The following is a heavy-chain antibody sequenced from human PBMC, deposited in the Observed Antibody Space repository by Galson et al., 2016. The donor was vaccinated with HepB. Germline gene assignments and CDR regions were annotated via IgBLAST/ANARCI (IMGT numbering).Heavy chain of an antibody. Sequence: SLRLSCAASGFTFNNAWMSWVRQAPGKGLEWVGRIKSKSDGETTDYAAPLKGRFTISRDDSKNILFLQMNSLKAEDAAVYYCNSGGVSYDNGDYYTYFDLWGRGTLVTVSS. CDR3: NSGGVSYDNGDYYTYFDL. V-gene: IGHV3-15*01. CDR1: GFTFNNAW. D-gene: IGHD4-17*01. J-gene: IGHJ2*01. CDR2: IKSKSDGETT.